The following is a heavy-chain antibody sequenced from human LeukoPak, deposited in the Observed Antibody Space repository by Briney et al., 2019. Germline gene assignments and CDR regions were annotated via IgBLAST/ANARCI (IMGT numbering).Heavy chain of an antibody. J-gene: IGHJ4*02. CDR3: AKRPSDYGDYVSYFDY. D-gene: IGHD4-17*01. CDR1: GFSFISYG. Sequence: GGSLRLSCAASGFSFISYGMRWVRQAPGKGLEWVGVISDDGRSKDYADSVKGRFTISRDNSKDTLYLQMNSLRAEDTAVYYCAKRPSDYGDYVSYFDYWGQGTLVTVSS. V-gene: IGHV3-30*18. CDR2: ISDDGRSK.